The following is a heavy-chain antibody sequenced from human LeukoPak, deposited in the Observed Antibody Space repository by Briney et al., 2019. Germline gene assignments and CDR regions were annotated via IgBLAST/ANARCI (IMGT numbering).Heavy chain of an antibody. J-gene: IGHJ3*02. V-gene: IGHV3-21*01. D-gene: IGHD4-17*01. CDR1: GLTFSSYS. CDR3: ARVTVPPNAFDI. CDR2: ISSSSSYI. Sequence: TGGSLRLSCAASGLTFSSYSMNWVRQAPGKGLEWVSSISSSSSYIYYADSVKGRLTISRDNAKNSLYLQMNSLRAEDTAVYYCARVTVPPNAFDIWGQGTMVTVSS.